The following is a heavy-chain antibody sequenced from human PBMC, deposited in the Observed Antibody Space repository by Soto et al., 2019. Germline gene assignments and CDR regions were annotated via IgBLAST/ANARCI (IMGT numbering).Heavy chain of an antibody. CDR1: GFTFNSYW. J-gene: IGHJ5*02. Sequence: LRLSCAASGFTFNSYWMNWVRQTPGKGLEWVANMSPDGNWKRYVVPAKGRFTISRANAYNTLYLHMNSLTADDTAVYFFAAWVSSNPWGQGTLVTV. V-gene: IGHV3-7*01. D-gene: IGHD3-22*01. CDR2: MSPDGNWK. CDR3: AAWVSSNP.